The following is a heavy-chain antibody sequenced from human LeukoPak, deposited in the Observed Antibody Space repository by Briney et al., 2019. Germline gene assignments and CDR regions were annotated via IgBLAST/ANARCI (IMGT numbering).Heavy chain of an antibody. CDR1: GGSISRYY. D-gene: IGHD6-19*01. CDR3: ARDLANSGWYVFDY. Sequence: PSETLSLTCTVSGGSISRYYWSWIRQPPGQGLEWIGYVHYSGSTNYNPSLKSRVTISVDTSNNQFSLKLSSVTAADTAVYYCARDLANSGWYVFDYWGQGNLVTVSS. J-gene: IGHJ4*02. CDR2: VHYSGST. V-gene: IGHV4-59*01.